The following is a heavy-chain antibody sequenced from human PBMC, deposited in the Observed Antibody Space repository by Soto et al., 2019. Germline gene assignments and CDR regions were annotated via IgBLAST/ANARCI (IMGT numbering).Heavy chain of an antibody. CDR3: ARDLLISRSYHGLDV. J-gene: IGHJ6*02. CDR2: IYYSGST. Sequence: SETLSLTCTVSGGSISSYYWSWIRQPPGKGLEWIGYIYYSGSTNYNPSLKSRVTISVDTSKNQFSLKLSSVTAADTAVYYCARDLLISRSYHGLDVWGQGTTVTVSS. CDR1: GGSISSYY. D-gene: IGHD2-15*01. V-gene: IGHV4-59*01.